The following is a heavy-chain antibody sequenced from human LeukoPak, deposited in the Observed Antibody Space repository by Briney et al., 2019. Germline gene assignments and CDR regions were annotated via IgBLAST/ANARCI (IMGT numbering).Heavy chain of an antibody. CDR2: IYHSGST. Sequence: SETLSLTCTVSGASISSGYYWGWIRQPPGKGLEWIGSIYHSGSTYYNPSLKSRVTISVDTSKNQFSLKLSSVTAADTAVYYCARSTPSIAALDYWGQGTLVTVSS. V-gene: IGHV4-38-2*02. D-gene: IGHD6-6*01. CDR1: GASISSGYY. J-gene: IGHJ4*02. CDR3: ARSTPSIAALDY.